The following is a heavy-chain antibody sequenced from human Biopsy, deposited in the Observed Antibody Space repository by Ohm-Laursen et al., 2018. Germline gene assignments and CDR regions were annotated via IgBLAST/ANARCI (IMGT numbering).Heavy chain of an antibody. D-gene: IGHD3-10*01. J-gene: IGHJ4*02. Sequence: ASVKVSCKASGYTFTSYEINWVRQATGQGLEWMGWMNPNSGNTGYAQKFQGRVTMTRNTSISTAYMEVSSLRSEDTAVYYCARGRNPVWFGEDLDYWGQGILVIVSS. V-gene: IGHV1-8*01. CDR1: GYTFTSYE. CDR2: MNPNSGNT. CDR3: ARGRNPVWFGEDLDY.